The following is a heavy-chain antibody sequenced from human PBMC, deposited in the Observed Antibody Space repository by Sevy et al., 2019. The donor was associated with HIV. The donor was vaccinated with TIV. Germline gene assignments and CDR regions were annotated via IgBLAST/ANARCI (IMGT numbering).Heavy chain of an antibody. Sequence: SETLSLTCAVYGGSFSGYYWSWIRQPPGKGLEWIGEINHSGSTNYNPSLKSRVTISVDTSKNQFSLKLSSVTAADTAVYYCARYRLRGGYGSGSYYNVPYYYGMDVWGQGTTVTVSS. CDR3: ARYRLRGGYGSGSYYNVPYYYGMDV. D-gene: IGHD3-10*01. V-gene: IGHV4-34*01. CDR1: GGSFSGYY. J-gene: IGHJ6*02. CDR2: INHSGST.